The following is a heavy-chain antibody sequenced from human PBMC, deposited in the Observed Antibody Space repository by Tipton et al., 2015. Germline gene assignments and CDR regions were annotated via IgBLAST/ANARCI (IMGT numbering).Heavy chain of an antibody. J-gene: IGHJ4*02. D-gene: IGHD2-15*01. CDR1: GYNFTSYG. CDR3: ARENSTWYPYFDY. Sequence: QLVQSGAEVKKPGASVKVSCKASGYNFTSYGISWVRQAPGQGLEWMGWISAYNGNTKYAQKLQGRVTVTTDASTNTAYMELRTLRSDDTAVYYCARENSTWYPYFDYWGQGTLVTVSS. CDR2: ISAYNGNT. V-gene: IGHV1-18*01.